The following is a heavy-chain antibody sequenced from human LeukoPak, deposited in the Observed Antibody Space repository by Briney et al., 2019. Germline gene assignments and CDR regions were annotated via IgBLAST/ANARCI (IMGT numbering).Heavy chain of an antibody. V-gene: IGHV1-8*01. J-gene: IGHJ3*02. CDR2: MNPNSGNT. CDR1: GYTFTSYD. D-gene: IGHD3-22*01. Sequence: GASVRVSCKASGYTFTSYDINWVRQATGQGLEWMGWMNPNSGNTGYAQKFQGRVTMTRNTSISTAYMELSSLRSEDTAVYYCARVPLDYDSSGYYYLDIWGQGTMVTVSS. CDR3: ARVPLDYDSSGYYYLDI.